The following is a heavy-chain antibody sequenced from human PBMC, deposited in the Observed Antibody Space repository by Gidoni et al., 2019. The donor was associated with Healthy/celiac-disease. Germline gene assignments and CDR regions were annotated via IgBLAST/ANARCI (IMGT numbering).Heavy chain of an antibody. CDR1: GYTFTSYY. CDR3: ARDTLSIVVVPAAIRYYYYYGMDV. J-gene: IGHJ6*02. V-gene: IGHV1-46*01. CDR2: INPSGGST. D-gene: IGHD2-2*02. Sequence: QVQLVQSGAEVKKPGASVKVSCKASGYTFTSYYMHWVRQAPGQGLEWMGIINPSGGSTSYAQKFQGRVTMTRDTSTSTVYMELSSLRSEDTAVYYCARDTLSIVVVPAAIRYYYYYGMDVWGQGTTVTVSS.